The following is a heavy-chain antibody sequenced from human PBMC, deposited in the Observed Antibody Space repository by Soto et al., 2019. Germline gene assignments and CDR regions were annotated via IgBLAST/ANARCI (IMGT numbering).Heavy chain of an antibody. J-gene: IGHJ6*02. CDR1: GFSLSTSGVG. CDR3: AHRRGGEYAYGLDV. Sequence: QITLKESGPPLVKPTQTLTLTCTFSGFSLSTSGVGVGWIRQSPGKALEWLALIYWDDDKRYSPSLKSRLTITKDTSKNQVVLTMTNMDPVDTCTYYCAHRRGGEYAYGLDVWGQGNTVTVSS. CDR2: IYWDDDK. V-gene: IGHV2-5*02. D-gene: IGHD4-17*01.